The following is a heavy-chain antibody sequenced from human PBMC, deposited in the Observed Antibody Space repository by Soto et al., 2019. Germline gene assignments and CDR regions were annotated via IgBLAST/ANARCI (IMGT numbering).Heavy chain of an antibody. CDR2: ISGSGGST. Sequence: GGSLRLSCAASGFTFSSYAMSWVRQAPGKGLEWVSAISGSGGSTYYADSVKGRFTISRDNSKNTLYLQMNSLRAEDTAVYYCAKYRWVGATLGYTFDYWGQGTLVTVSS. CDR1: GFTFSSYA. J-gene: IGHJ4*02. D-gene: IGHD1-26*01. V-gene: IGHV3-23*01. CDR3: AKYRWVGATLGYTFDY.